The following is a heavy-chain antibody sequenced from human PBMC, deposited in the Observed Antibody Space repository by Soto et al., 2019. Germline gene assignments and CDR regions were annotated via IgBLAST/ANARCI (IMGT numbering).Heavy chain of an antibody. V-gene: IGHV4-59*01. Sequence: PSETLSLTCTVSGGSISSYYWSWIRQPPGKGLEWIGYIYYSGSTNYNPSLKSRVTISVDTSKNQFSLKLSSVTAADTAVYYCARDHSGSYYAFDIWGQGTMVTV. CDR2: IYYSGST. D-gene: IGHD1-26*01. J-gene: IGHJ3*02. CDR1: GGSISSYY. CDR3: ARDHSGSYYAFDI.